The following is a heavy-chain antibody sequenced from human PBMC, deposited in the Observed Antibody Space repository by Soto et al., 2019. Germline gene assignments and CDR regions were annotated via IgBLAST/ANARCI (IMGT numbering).Heavy chain of an antibody. V-gene: IGHV3-74*01. D-gene: IGHD3-3*01. CDR2: ISPDGDFT. CDR3: SRPTHTLEY. CDR1: GFTFSRYW. Sequence: GGSLRLSCAASGFTFSRYWMHWVRQAPGKGLVWVSRISPDGDFTIYADSVKGRFTISRDNAGNTLYLQMDNLRAEDTAVYYCSRPTHTLEYWGQGTLVTVSS. J-gene: IGHJ1*01.